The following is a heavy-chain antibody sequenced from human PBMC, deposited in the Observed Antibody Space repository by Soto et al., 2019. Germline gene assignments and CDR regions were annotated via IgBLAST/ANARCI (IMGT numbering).Heavy chain of an antibody. V-gene: IGHV3-21*01. CDR1: GFTFSSYS. D-gene: IGHD5-18*01. CDR3: ARDQPGYSYGYGLGY. J-gene: IGHJ4*02. CDR2: ISSSSSYI. Sequence: GESLKISCAASGFTFSSYSMNWVRQAPGKGLEWVSSISSSSSYIYYADSVKGRFTISRDNAKNSLYLQMNSLRAEDTAVYYCARDQPGYSYGYGLGYWGQGTLVTV.